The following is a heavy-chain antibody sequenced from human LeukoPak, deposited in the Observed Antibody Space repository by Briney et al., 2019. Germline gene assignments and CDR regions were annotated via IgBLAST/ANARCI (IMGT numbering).Heavy chain of an antibody. D-gene: IGHD2-8*01. CDR2: INHSGST. CDR3: ATNGYYCMDV. CDR1: GGSISSYY. V-gene: IGHV4-34*01. Sequence: SETLSLTCTVSGGSISSYYWSWIRQPPGKGLEWIGEINHSGSTNYNPSLKSRVTISVDTSKNQFSLKVNSLTAADTAVYYCATNGYYCMDVWGKGTTVTVSS. J-gene: IGHJ6*03.